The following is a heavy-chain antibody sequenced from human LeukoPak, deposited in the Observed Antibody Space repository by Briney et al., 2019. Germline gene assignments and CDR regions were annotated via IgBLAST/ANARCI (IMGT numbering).Heavy chain of an antibody. D-gene: IGHD3-10*01. J-gene: IGHJ4*02. CDR3: ARLLWFGELTPEAGYFDY. CDR2: IYYSGST. V-gene: IGHV4-59*12. CDR1: GGSISSYY. Sequence: SETLSLTCTVSGGSISSYYWSWIRQPPGKGLEWIGYIYYSGSTYYNPSLKSRVTISVDTSKNQFSLKLSSVTAADTAVYYCARLLWFGELTPEAGYFDYWGQGTLVTVSS.